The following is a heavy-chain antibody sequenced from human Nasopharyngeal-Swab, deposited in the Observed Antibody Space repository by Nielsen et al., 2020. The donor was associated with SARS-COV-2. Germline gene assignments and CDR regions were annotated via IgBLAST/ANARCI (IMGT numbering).Heavy chain of an antibody. D-gene: IGHD2-2*01. J-gene: IGHJ3*02. V-gene: IGHV3-33*05. CDR3: ARDDCSSTSCYGRSNAFDI. CDR2: ISYDGSNK. Sequence: VRQAPGKGLEWVAVISYDGSNKYSADSVKGRFTISRDNSKNSLYLQMNSLRDEDTAVYYCARDDCSSTSCYGRSNAFDIWGQGTMVTVSS.